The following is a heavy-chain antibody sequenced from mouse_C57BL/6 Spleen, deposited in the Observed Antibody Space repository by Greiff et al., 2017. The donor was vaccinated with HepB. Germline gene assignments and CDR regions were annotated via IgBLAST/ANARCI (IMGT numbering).Heavy chain of an antibody. J-gene: IGHJ1*03. V-gene: IGHV5-4*01. CDR3: AREGDREKNWYFDV. CDR2: ISDGGSYT. Sequence: EVKLVESGGGLVKPGGSLKLSCAASGFTFSSYAMSWVRQTPEKRLEWVATISDGGSYTYYPDNVKGRFTISRDNAKNNLYLQMSHLKSEDTAMYYCAREGDREKNWYFDVWGTGTTVTVSS. D-gene: IGHD3-3*01. CDR1: GFTFSSYA.